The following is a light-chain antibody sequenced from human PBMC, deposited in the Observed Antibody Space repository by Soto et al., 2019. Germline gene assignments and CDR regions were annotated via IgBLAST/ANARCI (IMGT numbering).Light chain of an antibody. CDR1: SSDVGSYSL. J-gene: IGLJ3*02. Sequence: QSALTQPASVSGSPGQSITISCTGISSDVGSYSLVSWYQQHPGKAPKAMIYEDNKRPSGVSDRFSGSKSGNTASLTISGLQAEDEADYYCSAYTARSTLVFGGGTKVTVL. V-gene: IGLV2-14*02. CDR2: EDN. CDR3: SAYTARSTLV.